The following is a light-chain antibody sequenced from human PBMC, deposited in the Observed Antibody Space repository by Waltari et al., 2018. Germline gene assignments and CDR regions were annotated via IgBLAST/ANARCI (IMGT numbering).Light chain of an antibody. J-gene: IGKJ2*01. CDR1: QTIGSS. CDR2: YAS. V-gene: IGKV6-21*01. CDR3: QQSATLPYT. Sequence: EIMLTQSPDFQSVTPKEKGTITCRASQTIGSSLHWYQQKPDQSPKLLIKYASQSFSGVSSRFNGSGSGRDFTLTINALEGEDVATYYCQQSATLPYTFGQGTKLEMK.